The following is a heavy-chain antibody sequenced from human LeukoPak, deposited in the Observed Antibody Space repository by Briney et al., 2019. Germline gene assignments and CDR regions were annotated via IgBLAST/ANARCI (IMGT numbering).Heavy chain of an antibody. CDR3: ARDGRLRVAYN. CDR1: GFTFSSYS. V-gene: IGHV3-48*04. CDR2: ISSSSSTI. Sequence: GGSLRLSCAASGFTFSSYSMNWVRQAPGKGLEWVSYISSSSSTIYYADSVKGRFTISRDNAKNSLYLQMNSLRAEDTAVYYCARDGRLRVAYNWGQGTLVTVSS. J-gene: IGHJ4*02. D-gene: IGHD5-12*01.